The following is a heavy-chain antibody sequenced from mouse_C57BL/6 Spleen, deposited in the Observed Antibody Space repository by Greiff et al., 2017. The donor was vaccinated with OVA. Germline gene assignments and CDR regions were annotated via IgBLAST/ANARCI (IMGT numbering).Heavy chain of an antibody. D-gene: IGHD1-1*01. J-gene: IGHJ2*01. CDR1: GYTFTEYT. CDR2: FYPGSGSI. V-gene: IGHV1-62-2*01. CDR3: ARHEERYYGSSPFFDY. Sequence: VQLVESGAELVKPGASVKLSCKASGYTFTEYTIHWVKQRSGQGLEWIGWFYPGSGSIKYNEKFKDKATLTADKSSSTVYMELSRLTSEDSAVYFCARHEERYYGSSPFFDYWGQGTTLTVSS.